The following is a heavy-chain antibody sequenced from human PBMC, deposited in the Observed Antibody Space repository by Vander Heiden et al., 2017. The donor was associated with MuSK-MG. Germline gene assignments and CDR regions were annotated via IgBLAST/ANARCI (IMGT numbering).Heavy chain of an antibody. Sequence: EVQLVESGGGLVQPGGSLRLSCSASGFTFSSYAMSWVRQAPGKGLEWVSAISGSGGSTYYADSVKGRFTISRDNSKNTLYLQMNSLRAEDTAVYYCAPRVVSGSYPGEFDYWGQGTLVTVSS. D-gene: IGHD1-26*01. V-gene: IGHV3-23*04. CDR1: GFTFSSYA. CDR3: APRVVSGSYPGEFDY. CDR2: ISGSGGST. J-gene: IGHJ4*02.